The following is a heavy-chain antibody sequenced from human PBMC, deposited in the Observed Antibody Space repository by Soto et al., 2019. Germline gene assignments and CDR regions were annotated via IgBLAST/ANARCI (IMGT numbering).Heavy chain of an antibody. Sequence: ASVKVSCKASGYTFTSYGISWVRQAPGQGLEWMGWISAYNGNTNYAQKLQGRVTMTTDTSTSTAYMELRSLRSDDTAVYYCARSSYVVAARREYNWFDPWGQGTLVTVSS. J-gene: IGHJ5*02. D-gene: IGHD2-15*01. CDR1: GYTFTSYG. V-gene: IGHV1-18*01. CDR3: ARSSYVVAARREYNWFDP. CDR2: ISAYNGNT.